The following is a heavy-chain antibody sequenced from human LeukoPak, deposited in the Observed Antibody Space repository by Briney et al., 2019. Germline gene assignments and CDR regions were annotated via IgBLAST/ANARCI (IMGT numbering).Heavy chain of an antibody. CDR1: GFTFSSFG. V-gene: IGHV3-33*01. J-gene: IGHJ4*02. D-gene: IGHD4-17*01. CDR3: ARAGDYGDYLSYFDY. Sequence: GRSLRLSCAASGFTFSSFGMHWGRQAPRQGLEGGAVLWYDGTYEYYADSVKGRFTISRDNSKNTLYLHMDSLRAEDTAVYYCARAGDYGDYLSYFDYWGQGTLVTVSS. CDR2: LWYDGTYE.